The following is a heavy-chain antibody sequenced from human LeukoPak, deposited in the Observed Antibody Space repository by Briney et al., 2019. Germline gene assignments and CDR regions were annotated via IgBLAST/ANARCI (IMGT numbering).Heavy chain of an antibody. Sequence: GGSLRLSCAASGFTFSSYAMSWVRQAPGKGLERVSTINGGGVNTHYADSVGGRFTISRDNSKNTLFLQMNSLRDEDTAVYYCAKDLYSNYGPADYWGQGNLVTVSS. CDR2: INGGGVNT. CDR1: GFTFSSYA. J-gene: IGHJ4*02. V-gene: IGHV3-23*01. D-gene: IGHD4-11*01. CDR3: AKDLYSNYGPADY.